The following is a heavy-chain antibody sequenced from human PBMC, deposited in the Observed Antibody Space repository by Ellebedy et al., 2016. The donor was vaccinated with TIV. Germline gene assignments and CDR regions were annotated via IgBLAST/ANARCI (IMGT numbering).Heavy chain of an antibody. J-gene: IGHJ6*02. CDR1: GFTFRNYA. V-gene: IGHV3-23*01. Sequence: GESLKISCAASGFTFRNYAINWVRQAPGKGLEWVSVIGGTVENPFYADSVKGRFTISRDNSKNTLYLQMNSLRVDDTAIYYCARDKGRPPANMDVWGQGTAVTVSS. D-gene: IGHD2-2*01. CDR3: ARDKGRPPANMDV. CDR2: IGGTVENP.